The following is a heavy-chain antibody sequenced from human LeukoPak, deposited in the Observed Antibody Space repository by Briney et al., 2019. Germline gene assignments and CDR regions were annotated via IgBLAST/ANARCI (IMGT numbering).Heavy chain of an antibody. D-gene: IGHD2-2*01. CDR2: ISSSGSTI. CDR3: AKDSSTSYSYYMDV. CDR1: GFTFSTYE. J-gene: IGHJ6*03. V-gene: IGHV3-48*03. Sequence: GGSLRLSCAASGFTFSTYEMNWVRQAPGKGLEWVSHISSSGSTIYYADSVKGRFTISRDNSKNTLYLQMNSLRAEDTAVYSCAKDSSTSYSYYMDVWGKGTTVTISS.